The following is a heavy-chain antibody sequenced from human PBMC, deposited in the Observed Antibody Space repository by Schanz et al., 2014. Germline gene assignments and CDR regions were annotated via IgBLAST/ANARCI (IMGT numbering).Heavy chain of an antibody. CDR1: GFTFSRFG. J-gene: IGHJ6*02. V-gene: IGHV3-33*01. D-gene: IGHD3-10*01. Sequence: VQLVESGGGVVRPGRSLRLSCATSGFTFSRFGMHWVRQAPGKGPEWVALVWSDGNTKYYVDSVKGRFTISRDNSMNTLHLQMDGLRVEDTAVYYCARAQGVIRLYYGVDVWGQGTTVTVSS. CDR3: ARAQGVIRLYYGVDV. CDR2: VWSDGNTK.